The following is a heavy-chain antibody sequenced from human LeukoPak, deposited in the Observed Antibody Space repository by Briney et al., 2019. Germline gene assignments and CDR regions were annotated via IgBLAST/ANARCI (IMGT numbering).Heavy chain of an antibody. D-gene: IGHD1-26*01. CDR2: ISSSGGTI. CDR3: ARDRYSGSYPLDY. CDR1: GFTFSDYY. J-gene: IGHJ4*02. Sequence: GGSLRLSCAASGFTFSDYYMSWIRQAPGKGLDWVSYISSSGGTIYSADSVKGRFTISRDNAKNSLYLQMNSLRAEDTAVYYCARDRYSGSYPLDYWGQGTLVTVSA. V-gene: IGHV3-11*01.